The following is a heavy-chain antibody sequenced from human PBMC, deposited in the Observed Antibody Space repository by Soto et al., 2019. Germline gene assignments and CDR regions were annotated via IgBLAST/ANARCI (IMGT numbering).Heavy chain of an antibody. J-gene: IGHJ5*02. D-gene: IGHD3-22*01. CDR3: ARDSSDSWYSPMDP. CDR1: GGSISSYY. CDR2: IYTTGST. Sequence: SETLSLTCTVSGGSISSYYWSWIRQPAGKGLEWIGRIYTTGSTNYNPSLKSRVTMSVDTSKNHFSLKLRSVTAADTAVYYCARDSSDSWYSPMDPWGQGILVTVSS. V-gene: IGHV4-4*07.